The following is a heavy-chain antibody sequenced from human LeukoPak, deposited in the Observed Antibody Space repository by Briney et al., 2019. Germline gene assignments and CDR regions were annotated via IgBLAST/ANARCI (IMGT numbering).Heavy chain of an antibody. V-gene: IGHV1-18*01. CDR1: GYTFTSYG. CDR2: ISAYNGNT. CDR3: ARERTYYYDSSGPTPDY. Sequence: ASVKVSCKASGYTFTSYGISWVRQAPGQGLEWMGWISAYNGNTNYARKLQGRVTMTTDTSTSTAYMELRSLRSDDTAVYYCARERTYYYDSSGPTPDYWGQGTLVTVSS. J-gene: IGHJ4*02. D-gene: IGHD3-22*01.